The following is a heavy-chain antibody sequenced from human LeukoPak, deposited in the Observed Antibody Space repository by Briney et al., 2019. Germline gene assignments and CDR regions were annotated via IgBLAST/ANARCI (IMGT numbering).Heavy chain of an antibody. Sequence: SQTLSLTCTVSGGSISSGSYYWSWIRQPAGKGLEWIGRIYTSGSTNYNPSLKSRVTISVDTSKNQFPLKLSSVTAADTAVYYCARDLTDRGGDCYLNWFDPWGQGTLVTVSS. CDR2: IYTSGST. D-gene: IGHD2-21*02. J-gene: IGHJ5*02. CDR1: GGSISSGSYY. V-gene: IGHV4-61*02. CDR3: ARDLTDRGGDCYLNWFDP.